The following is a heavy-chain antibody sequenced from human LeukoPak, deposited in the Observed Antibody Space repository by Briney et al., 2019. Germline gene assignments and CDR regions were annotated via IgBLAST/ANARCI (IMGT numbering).Heavy chain of an antibody. J-gene: IGHJ5*02. V-gene: IGHV4-59*08. Sequence: SETLSLTCTVSGGSISSYYWSWIRQPPGKGLEWIGYIYYSGSTNYNPSLKSRVTISVDTSKNQFSLKLSSVTAADTAVYYCARRGDCSSTSCYMDNWFDHWGQGTLVTVSS. CDR3: ARRGDCSSTSCYMDNWFDH. D-gene: IGHD2-2*02. CDR2: IYYSGST. CDR1: GGSISSYY.